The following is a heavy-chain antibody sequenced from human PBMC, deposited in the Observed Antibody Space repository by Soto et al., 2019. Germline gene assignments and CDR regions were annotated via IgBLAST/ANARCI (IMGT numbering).Heavy chain of an antibody. Sequence: GESLKISCTGSGYSFTGYWIGWVRQMPGKGLEWMGITYPGDSDTRYSPSFQGRVTISADKSINTAYLQWSSLKASDTAMYYCVVQKKLPWVNYLGQGTLVTVSS. D-gene: IGHD1-26*01. CDR1: GYSFTGYW. J-gene: IGHJ4*02. CDR3: VVQKKLPWVNY. V-gene: IGHV5-51*01. CDR2: TYPGDSDT.